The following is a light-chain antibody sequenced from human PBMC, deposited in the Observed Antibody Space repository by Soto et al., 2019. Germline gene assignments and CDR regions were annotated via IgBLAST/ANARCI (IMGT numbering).Light chain of an antibody. Sequence: EMVLTQSPGTLSLSPGERATLSCRASQSVSSSYLAWYQQKPGQAPRLLIYGASSRATGIPDRFSGSGSGTDFTLTISRLEPEDFAVYYCQQYGSSPLSYTFGQGTKLEIK. V-gene: IGKV3-20*01. CDR3: QQYGSSPLSYT. CDR2: GAS. J-gene: IGKJ2*01. CDR1: QSVSSSY.